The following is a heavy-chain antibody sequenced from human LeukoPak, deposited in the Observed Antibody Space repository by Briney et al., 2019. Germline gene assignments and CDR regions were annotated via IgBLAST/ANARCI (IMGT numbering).Heavy chain of an antibody. Sequence: SETLSLTCSVSGGSISSYYWTWIRQPPGKGLEWIAYRYYSGSTTYNPSLKSRVTISVDTSKSQFSLKLISVTAADTAIYYCARVRGDFETDWGQGTLVTVSS. CDR3: ARVRGDFETD. CDR2: RYYSGST. CDR1: GGSISSYY. J-gene: IGHJ1*01. D-gene: IGHD3-16*01. V-gene: IGHV4-59*01.